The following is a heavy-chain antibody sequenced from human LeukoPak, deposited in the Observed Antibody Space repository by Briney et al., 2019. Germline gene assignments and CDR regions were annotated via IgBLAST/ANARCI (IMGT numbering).Heavy chain of an antibody. CDR1: RFTFSSYE. CDR3: AGLTDSVVVPAAMRGAFDI. J-gene: IGHJ3*02. Sequence: GGSLRLSCAASRFTFSSYEMNWVRQAPGKGLEWVSYISSSGSTIYYADSVKGRFTISRDNAKNSLYLQMNSLRAEDTAVYYCAGLTDSVVVPAAMRGAFDIWGQGTMVTVSS. CDR2: ISSSGSTI. D-gene: IGHD2-2*01. V-gene: IGHV3-48*03.